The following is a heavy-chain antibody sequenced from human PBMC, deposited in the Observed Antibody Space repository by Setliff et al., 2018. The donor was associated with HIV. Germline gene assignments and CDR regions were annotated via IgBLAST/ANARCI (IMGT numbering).Heavy chain of an antibody. Sequence: SETLSLTCTVSGGSISSGGYYWSWIRQHPGKGLEWIGYIYYSGRTYYNPSLKSRVTISVDTSEIQFSLKLSSVTAADTAVHYCARYCGGDCYPSAYYMDVWGKGTTVTVSS. CDR2: IYYSGRT. J-gene: IGHJ6*03. CDR3: ARYCGGDCYPSAYYMDV. D-gene: IGHD2-21*01. V-gene: IGHV4-31*03. CDR1: GGSISSGGYY.